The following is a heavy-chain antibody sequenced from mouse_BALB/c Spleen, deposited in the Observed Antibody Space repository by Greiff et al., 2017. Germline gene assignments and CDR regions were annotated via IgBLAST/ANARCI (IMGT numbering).Heavy chain of an antibody. D-gene: IGHD1-1*01. CDR2: ISSGGGST. CDR3: ARHPHYYGSPYYAMDY. J-gene: IGHJ4*01. V-gene: IGHV5-12-1*01. CDR1: GFAFSSYD. Sequence: DVMLVESGGGLVKPGGSLKLSCAASGFAFSSYDMSWVRQTPEKRLEWVAYISSGGGSTYYPDTVKGRFTISRDNAKNTLYLQMSSLKSEDTAMYYCARHPHYYGSPYYAMDYWGQGTSVTVSS.